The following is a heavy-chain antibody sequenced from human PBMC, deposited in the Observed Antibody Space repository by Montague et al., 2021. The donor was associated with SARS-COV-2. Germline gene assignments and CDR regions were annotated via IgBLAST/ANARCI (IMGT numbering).Heavy chain of an antibody. CDR3: ARVGRQQLVRLSGMDV. CDR2: IYYSGST. CDR1: GGSISSSSYY. Sequence: SETLSLTCTVSGGSISSSSYYWGWIRQPPGKGLEWIGSIYYSGSTYYNPSLKSRVTISVDTSKNQFSLKLNSVTAADTAVYYCARVGRQQLVRLSGMDVWGQGTTVTVS. V-gene: IGHV4-39*07. D-gene: IGHD6-13*01. J-gene: IGHJ6*02.